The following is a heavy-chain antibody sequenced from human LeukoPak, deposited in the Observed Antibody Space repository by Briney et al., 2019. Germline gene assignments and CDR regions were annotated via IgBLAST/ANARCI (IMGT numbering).Heavy chain of an antibody. V-gene: IGHV3-9*01. CDR3: ATSLAELAFDY. J-gene: IGHJ4*02. D-gene: IGHD1-26*01. CDR1: GFTFDDYA. CDR2: ISWNSGSI. Sequence: PGRSLRLSCAASGFTFDDYAMHWVRQAPGKGLEWVSGISWNSGSIGYADSVKGRFTISRDNAKNSLYLQMNSLRAEDTALYYCATSLAELAFDYWGQGTLVTVSS.